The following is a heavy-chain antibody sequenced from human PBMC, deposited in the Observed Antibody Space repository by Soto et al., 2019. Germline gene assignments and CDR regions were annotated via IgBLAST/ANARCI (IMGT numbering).Heavy chain of an antibody. CDR1: GFTFSSYG. J-gene: IGHJ6*02. D-gene: IGHD2-15*01. CDR2: ISYDGSNK. V-gene: IGHV3-30*18. CDR3: AKDEGIVVVVAASRYYYYGMDV. Sequence: GGSLRLSCAASGFTFSSYGMHWVRQAPGKGLGWVAVISYDGSNKYYADSVKGRFTISRDNSKNTLYLQMNSLRAEDTAVYYCAKDEGIVVVVAASRYYYYGMDVWGQGTTVTVSS.